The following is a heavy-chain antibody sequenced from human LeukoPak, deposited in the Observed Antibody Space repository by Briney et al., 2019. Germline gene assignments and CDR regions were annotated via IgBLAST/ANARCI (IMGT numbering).Heavy chain of an antibody. CDR3: ARDLRFLEWLWKNGGIDV. CDR1: GFTFSSYS. D-gene: IGHD3-3*01. Sequence: GGSLRLSCAASGFTFSSYSMNWVRQAPGKGLEWVSSISSSSSYIYYADSVKGRFTISRDNAKNSLYLQMNSLRAEDTAVYYCARDLRFLEWLWKNGGIDVWGKGTTVTVSS. J-gene: IGHJ6*03. V-gene: IGHV3-21*01. CDR2: ISSSSSYI.